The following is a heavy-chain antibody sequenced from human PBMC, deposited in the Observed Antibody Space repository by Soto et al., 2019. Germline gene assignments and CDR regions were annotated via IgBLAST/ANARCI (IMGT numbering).Heavy chain of an antibody. V-gene: IGHV5-51*01. Sequence: GESLKISCKGSGYSFTSYWIGWVRQMPGKGLEWMGIIYPGDSDTRYSPYFQGQVTISADKSISTAYLQWSSLKASDTAMYYCARQYSSSWNAEYFQHWGQGTLVTVSS. CDR1: GYSFTSYW. J-gene: IGHJ1*01. CDR3: ARQYSSSWNAEYFQH. CDR2: IYPGDSDT. D-gene: IGHD6-13*01.